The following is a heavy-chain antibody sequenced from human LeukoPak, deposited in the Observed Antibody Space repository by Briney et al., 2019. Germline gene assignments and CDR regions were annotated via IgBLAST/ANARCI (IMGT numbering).Heavy chain of an antibody. J-gene: IGHJ6*03. D-gene: IGHD2-2*02. Sequence: SETLSLTCAVYGGSFSGYYWSWIRQPPGKGLEWLGEINHSGSTNYNPSLKSRVTKSVDTSKNQFSLKLSSVTAADTAVYYCAKGRSRYCSSTSCYTEDYYYYYMDVWGKGTTVTVSS. CDR1: GGSFSGYY. CDR3: AKGRSRYCSSTSCYTEDYYYYYMDV. V-gene: IGHV4-34*01. CDR2: INHSGST.